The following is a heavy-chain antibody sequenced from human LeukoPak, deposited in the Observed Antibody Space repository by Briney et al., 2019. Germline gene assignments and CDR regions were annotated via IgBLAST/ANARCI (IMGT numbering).Heavy chain of an antibody. CDR1: GYTFTSYA. D-gene: IGHD6-19*01. Sequence: GASVKVSCKASGYTFTSYAIHWVRQAPGQRLEWMGWINAGNGNTKYSQKFQGRVTITRDTSASTAYMELRSLRSDDTAVYFCARLQWLSTPFFDYWGQGTLVTVSS. CDR3: ARLQWLSTPFFDY. V-gene: IGHV1-3*01. J-gene: IGHJ4*02. CDR2: INAGNGNT.